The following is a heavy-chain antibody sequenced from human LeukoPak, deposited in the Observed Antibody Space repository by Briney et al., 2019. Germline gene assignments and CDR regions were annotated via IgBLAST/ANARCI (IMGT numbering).Heavy chain of an antibody. CDR1: GYSISSGYY. D-gene: IGHD2-15*01. CDR2: IYHSGST. V-gene: IGHV4-38-2*02. J-gene: IGHJ5*02. CDR3: ARGHIVVVVAATYNWFDP. Sequence: SETLSLTCTVSGYSISSGYYWGWIRQPPGKGLEWIGSIYHSGSTYYNPSLKSRVTISVDTSKNQFSLKLSSVTAADTAVYYCARGHIVVVVAATYNWFDPWGQGTLVTVSS.